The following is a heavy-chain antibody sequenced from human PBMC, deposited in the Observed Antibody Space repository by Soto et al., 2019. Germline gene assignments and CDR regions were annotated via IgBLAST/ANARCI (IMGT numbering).Heavy chain of an antibody. J-gene: IGHJ5*02. D-gene: IGHD3-3*01. V-gene: IGHV4-61*01. CDR2: IYYSGST. Sequence: LTLTCTVSGGSVSSGSYYWSWIRQPPGKGLEWIGYIYYSGSTNYNPSLKSRVTISVDTSKNQFSLKLSSVTAADTAVYYCARDLIHYDFWSGYHNWFDPWGQGTLVTVSS. CDR1: GGSVSSGSYY. CDR3: ARDLIHYDFWSGYHNWFDP.